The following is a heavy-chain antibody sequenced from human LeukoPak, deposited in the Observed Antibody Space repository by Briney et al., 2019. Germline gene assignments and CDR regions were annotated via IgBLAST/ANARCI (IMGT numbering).Heavy chain of an antibody. V-gene: IGHV4-59*01. J-gene: IGHJ4*02. D-gene: IGHD3-3*01. Sequence: PGGSLRLSCAAAGFTFSSYAMIWVRQAPGKGLEWIGDMYHSGSPKYNPSLKSRVTISIDTSKNQFSLKLTSVTAADTAVYYCAGSRYYDFWSGYLDWGQGTLVTVSS. CDR1: GFTFSSYA. CDR2: MYHSGSP. CDR3: AGSRYYDFWSGYLD.